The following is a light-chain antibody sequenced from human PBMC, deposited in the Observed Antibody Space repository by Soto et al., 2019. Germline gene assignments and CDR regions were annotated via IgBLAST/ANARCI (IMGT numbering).Light chain of an antibody. CDR1: QDITNY. Sequence: IQMTQSPSSLSASVGDRVTITCQASQDITNYLIWYQQKPGKAPKLLIYDASSLGTGVSSRFSGGGSGTHFTLPISTLQHKVFGTFFCQHFDGAPSIFGGGPKLEIK. V-gene: IGKV1-33*01. CDR3: QHFDGAPSI. CDR2: DAS. J-gene: IGKJ2*01.